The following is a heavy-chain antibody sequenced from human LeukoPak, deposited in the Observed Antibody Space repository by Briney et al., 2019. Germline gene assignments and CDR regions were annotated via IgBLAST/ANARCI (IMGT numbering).Heavy chain of an antibody. Sequence: SGGSLRLSCAASGFTFSSYAMSWVRQAPGKGLEWVSAISGSGGSTYYADSVKGRFTISRDNSKNTLYLQMNSLRAEDTAVYYCAKTSVDDILTGYPNWFDPWGQGTLVTVSS. CDR1: GFTFSSYA. CDR2: ISGSGGST. D-gene: IGHD3-9*01. J-gene: IGHJ5*02. V-gene: IGHV3-23*01. CDR3: AKTSVDDILTGYPNWFDP.